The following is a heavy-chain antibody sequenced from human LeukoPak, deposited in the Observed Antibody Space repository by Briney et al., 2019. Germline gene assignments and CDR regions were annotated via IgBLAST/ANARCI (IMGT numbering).Heavy chain of an antibody. CDR2: IASDGSST. V-gene: IGHV3-74*01. J-gene: IGHJ4*02. Sequence: GGSLRLSCAASGFTFSSYWMNWVRQAPGEGLVWVSRIASDGSSTTYADSVKGRFSISRDNAKNTLYLQMNSLRVEDTAVYYCARGRPHGNDYWGQGTLVTVSS. D-gene: IGHD4-23*01. CDR3: ARGRPHGNDY. CDR1: GFTFSSYW.